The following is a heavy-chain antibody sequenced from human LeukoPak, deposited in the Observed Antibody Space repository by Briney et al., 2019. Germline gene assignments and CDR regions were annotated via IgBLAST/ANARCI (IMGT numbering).Heavy chain of an antibody. J-gene: IGHJ5*02. Sequence: PSETLSLTCAVYGGSFSGYYWSWIRQPPGKGLEWIGEINHSGSTNYNPSLKSRVTISVDTSKNQFSLKLSSVTAADTAVYYCARGLRYCSSTSCPNNWFDPWGQGTLVTVSS. D-gene: IGHD2-2*01. CDR2: INHSGST. CDR1: GGSFSGYY. V-gene: IGHV4-34*01. CDR3: ARGLRYCSSTSCPNNWFDP.